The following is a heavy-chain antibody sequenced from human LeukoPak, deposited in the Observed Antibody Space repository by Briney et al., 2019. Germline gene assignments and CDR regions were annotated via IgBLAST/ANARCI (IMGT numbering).Heavy chain of an antibody. J-gene: IGHJ5*02. V-gene: IGHV3-64*01. CDR3: ARDPGIATSGPWFDP. CDR1: GFTFRNYA. Sequence: PGGSLRLSCAASGFTFRNYAMRWVRQAPGKGLEYVSAISSNGDNTFYANSVKGRFTISRDNSKNTLSLQMGSLRVDDMAVYYCARDPGIATSGPWFDPWDQGNLVTVS. D-gene: IGHD6-13*01. CDR2: ISSNGDNT.